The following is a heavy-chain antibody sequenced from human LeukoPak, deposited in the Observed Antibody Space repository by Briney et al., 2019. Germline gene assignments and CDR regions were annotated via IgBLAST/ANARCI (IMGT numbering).Heavy chain of an antibody. CDR3: ARAGRIWYFDL. CDR1: GGSINSGGYY. Sequence: KSSETLSLTCTVSGGSINSGGYYWAWIRQPPGKGLEWIGYIYYSGSTYYNPSLKSRVTISVDTSKNQFSLKLSSVTAADTAVYYCARAGRIWYFDLWGRGTLVTVSS. V-gene: IGHV4-30-4*08. J-gene: IGHJ2*01. D-gene: IGHD2-15*01. CDR2: IYYSGST.